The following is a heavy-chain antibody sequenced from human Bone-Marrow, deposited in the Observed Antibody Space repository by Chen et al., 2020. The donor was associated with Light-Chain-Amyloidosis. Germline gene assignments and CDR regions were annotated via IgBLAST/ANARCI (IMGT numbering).Heavy chain of an antibody. D-gene: IGHD6-13*01. CDR3: AREVAGGRYYYYYYMDV. Sequence: EVQLVESGGGLVQPGGSLRLSCAASGFTFSSYWMHWVRQAPGKGLVWVSRINSDWSSTSYADSVKGRFTISRDNAKNTLYLQMNSLRAEDTAVYYCAREVAGGRYYYYYYMDVWGKGTTVTVSS. J-gene: IGHJ6*03. V-gene: IGHV3-74*01. CDR2: INSDWSST. CDR1: GFTFSSYW.